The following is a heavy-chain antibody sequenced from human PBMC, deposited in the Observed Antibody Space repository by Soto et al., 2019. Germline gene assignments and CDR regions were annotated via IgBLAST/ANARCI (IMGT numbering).Heavy chain of an antibody. Sequence: ASVKVSCKVTGYSLSEFSMHWVRQAPGKGLEWMGGFDPEDSKMTPAQKFQGRLTLTEDTSKSRFSLQLRSVTAADTAVYYCVRQGIGRLHGLVDVWGRGTTVTVSS. V-gene: IGHV1-24*01. D-gene: IGHD5-12*01. CDR3: VRQGIGRLHGLVDV. J-gene: IGHJ6*02. CDR2: FDPEDSKM. CDR1: GYSLSEFS.